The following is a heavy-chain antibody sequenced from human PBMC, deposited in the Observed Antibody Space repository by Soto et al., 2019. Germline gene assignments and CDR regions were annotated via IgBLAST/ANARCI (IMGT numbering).Heavy chain of an antibody. V-gene: IGHV3-30*18. CDR1: GFTFSSYG. CDR2: ISYDGSNK. D-gene: IGHD6-6*01. J-gene: IGHJ4*02. Sequence: GGSLRLSCAASGFTFSSYGMHWVRQAPGKGLEWVAVISYDGSNKYYADSVKGRFTISRDNSKNTLYLQMNSLRAEDTAVYYCAKDSMYSSSPRGVDYWGQGTLVTVSS. CDR3: AKDSMYSSSPRGVDY.